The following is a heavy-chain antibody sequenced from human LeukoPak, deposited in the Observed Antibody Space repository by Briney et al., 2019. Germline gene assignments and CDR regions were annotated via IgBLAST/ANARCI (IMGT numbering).Heavy chain of an antibody. V-gene: IGHV1-18*01. J-gene: IGHJ6*03. Sequence: ASVKVSCKASGYTFTSYGISWVRQAPGQGLEWMGWISAYNGNTNYAQKLQGRVTMTTDTSTGTAYMELRGLRSDDTAVYYCARDHLRYCSSTSCYTPLQMEGYYMDVWGKGTTVTVSS. CDR1: GYTFTSYG. CDR3: ARDHLRYCSSTSCYTPLQMEGYYMDV. CDR2: ISAYNGNT. D-gene: IGHD2-2*01.